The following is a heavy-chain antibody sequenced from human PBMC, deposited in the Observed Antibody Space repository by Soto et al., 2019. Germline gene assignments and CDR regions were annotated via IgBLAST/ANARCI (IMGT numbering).Heavy chain of an antibody. J-gene: IGHJ6*02. D-gene: IGHD3-10*01. CDR2: VSPPFRTS. CDR3: ASVLYYGSGSYSPYGMDV. CDR1: GVSFNNNG. V-gene: IGHV1-69*01. Sequence: QVQLVQSGAEVKKPGSSVKVSCKTSGVSFNNNGIGWVRQAPGHGLEWMGGVSPPFRTSNYARKFQGRISITADASTGTVNMDLSSLTSEDTAQYYCASVLYYGSGSYSPYGMDVWGQGTTVTVSS.